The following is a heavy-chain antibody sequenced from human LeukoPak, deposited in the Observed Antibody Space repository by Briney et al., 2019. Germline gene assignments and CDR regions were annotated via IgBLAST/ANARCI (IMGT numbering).Heavy chain of an antibody. CDR2: IIPIFGTA. J-gene: IGHJ6*02. CDR3: ARADIVATPAVGYYYYYGMDV. V-gene: IGHV1-69*01. CDR1: GGTFSSYA. D-gene: IGHD5-12*01. Sequence: SVKVSCKASGGTFSSYAISWVRQAPGQGLEWMGGIIPIFGTANYAQKFQGRVTITADESTSTAYMELSSLRSEDTAVYYCARADIVATPAVGYYYYYGMDVWGQGTTVTVS.